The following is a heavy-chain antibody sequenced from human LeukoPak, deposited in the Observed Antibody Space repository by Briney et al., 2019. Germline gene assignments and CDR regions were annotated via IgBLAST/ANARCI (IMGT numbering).Heavy chain of an antibody. CDR3: ARGITIFGVVIYYYYYMDV. CDR1: GGSFSGYY. Sequence: SETLSLTCAVYGGSFSGYYWSWIRQPPGKGLEWIGEINHSGSTNYNPSLKSRVTISVDTSKNQFSLKLSSVTAADTAVYYCARGITIFGVVIYYYYYMDVWGKGITVTVSS. D-gene: IGHD3-3*01. CDR2: INHSGST. J-gene: IGHJ6*03. V-gene: IGHV4-34*01.